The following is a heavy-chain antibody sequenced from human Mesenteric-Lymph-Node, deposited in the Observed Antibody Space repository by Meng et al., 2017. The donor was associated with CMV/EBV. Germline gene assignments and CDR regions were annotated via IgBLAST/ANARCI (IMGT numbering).Heavy chain of an antibody. CDR2: ISDSGGST. J-gene: IGHJ4*02. Sequence: GGSLRLSCAASGFTFRAYAMSWVRQAPGKGLEWVSAISDSGGSTYYADSVKGRFTISRDNSKNTLSLQMNSLRAEDTAVYYCASPFFDFDYWGQGALVTVSS. D-gene: IGHD2/OR15-2a*01. CDR3: ASPFFDFDY. V-gene: IGHV3-23*01. CDR1: GFTFRAYA.